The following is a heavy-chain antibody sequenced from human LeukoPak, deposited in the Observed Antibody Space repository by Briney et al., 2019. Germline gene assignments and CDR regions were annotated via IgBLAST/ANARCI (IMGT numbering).Heavy chain of an antibody. V-gene: IGHV1-69*13. CDR3: ARDGYCSGGSCYWFDP. Sequence: SVKVSCKASGGTFSSYAISWVRQAPGQGLEWIGGIIPIFGTANYAQKFQGRVTITADESTSTAYMELSSLRSEDTAVYYCARDGYCSGGSCYWFDPWGQGTLVTVSS. CDR2: IIPIFGTA. D-gene: IGHD2-15*01. CDR1: GGTFSSYA. J-gene: IGHJ5*02.